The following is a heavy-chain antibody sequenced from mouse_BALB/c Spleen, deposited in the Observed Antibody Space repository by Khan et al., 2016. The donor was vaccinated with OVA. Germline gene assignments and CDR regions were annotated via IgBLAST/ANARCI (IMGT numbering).Heavy chain of an antibody. J-gene: IGHJ3*01. CDR2: IDPFSGGT. CDR3: TRHGYVAWFTY. CDR1: GYSFTTYY. D-gene: IGHD2-2*01. V-gene: IGHV1S135*01. Sequence: VRLQQSGPELMKPGASVKISCKASGYSFTTYYIHWVIQSHGKSLEWIGYIDPFSGGTTYNQKFKGKATLTVDKSSSTAYIHLSSLTSEDSAVYYCTRHGYVAWFTYWGQGTLVTVS.